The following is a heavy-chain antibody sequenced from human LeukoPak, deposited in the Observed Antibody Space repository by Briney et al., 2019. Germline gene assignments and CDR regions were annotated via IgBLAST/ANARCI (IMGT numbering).Heavy chain of an antibody. CDR3: ASRSYYDSSGPRAFDI. CDR2: LYYSGST. CDR1: GGSISSYY. D-gene: IGHD3-22*01. V-gene: IGHV4-59*08. J-gene: IGHJ3*02. Sequence: SETLSLTCTVSGGSISSYYWSWIRQPPGKGLEWIGYLYYSGSTNYNPSLKSRVTISVDTSKNQFSLKLSSVTAADTAVYYCASRSYYDSSGPRAFDIWGQGTLVTVSS.